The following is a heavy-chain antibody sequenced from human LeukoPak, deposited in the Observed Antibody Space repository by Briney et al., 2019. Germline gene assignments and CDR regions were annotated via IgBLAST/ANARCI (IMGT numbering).Heavy chain of an antibody. V-gene: IGHV4-39*01. CDR3: ARVHMGWNHWYFDL. D-gene: IGHD1-1*01. Sequence: PSETLSLTCTVSGGSITSISHHWGWIRQPPGKGLEWIGSTYYSTSTQYNPSLKSRVTISVDTSKNQFSLKLSSVTAADTAVYYCARVHMGWNHWYFDLWGRGTLVTVSS. CDR1: GGSITSISHH. CDR2: TYYSTST. J-gene: IGHJ2*01.